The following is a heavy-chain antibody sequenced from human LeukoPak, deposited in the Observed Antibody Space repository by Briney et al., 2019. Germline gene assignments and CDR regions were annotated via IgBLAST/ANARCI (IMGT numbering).Heavy chain of an antibody. J-gene: IGHJ5*02. CDR1: GFTFSSYA. CDR3: ARDKGRTPSWFDP. D-gene: IGHD1-1*01. V-gene: IGHV3-48*04. CDR2: ISSSSSTI. Sequence: GGSLRLSCAASGFTFSSYAMHWVRQAPGKGLEWVSYISSSSSTIYYADSVKGRFTISRDNAKNSLYLQMNSLRAEDTAVYYCARDKGRTPSWFDPWGQGTLVTVSS.